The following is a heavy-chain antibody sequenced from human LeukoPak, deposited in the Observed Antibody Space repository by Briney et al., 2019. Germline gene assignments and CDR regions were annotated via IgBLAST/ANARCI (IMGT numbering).Heavy chain of an antibody. CDR2: IYDSAST. CDR3: ASAVGNSYGQLDY. J-gene: IGHJ4*02. Sequence: PSETLSLTCTVSGRCISRCYWSWIRQPPGKGLEWIGHIYDSASTNYNPSLKSRVAISVDTSKNQFSLKLTSVTPADTAVYFCASAVGNSYGQLDYWGQGTLVTVSS. CDR1: GRCISRCY. V-gene: IGHV4-59*01. D-gene: IGHD5-18*01.